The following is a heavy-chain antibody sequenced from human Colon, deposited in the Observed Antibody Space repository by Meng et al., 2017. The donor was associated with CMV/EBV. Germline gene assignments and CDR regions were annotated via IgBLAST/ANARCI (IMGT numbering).Heavy chain of an antibody. CDR3: ARGGFTGYAGCFDH. D-gene: IGHD3-9*01. CDR1: GFNFGSYG. V-gene: IGHV3-33*01. Sequence: GESLKISCRASGFNFGSYGMHWVRQAPGKGPEWVAVIWNGGRDRYYAASVKGRFTISRDNSKNTLYLQMSSLRVEDTAVYYCARGGFTGYAGCFDHWGQGTQVTVSS. J-gene: IGHJ5*02. CDR2: IWNGGRDR.